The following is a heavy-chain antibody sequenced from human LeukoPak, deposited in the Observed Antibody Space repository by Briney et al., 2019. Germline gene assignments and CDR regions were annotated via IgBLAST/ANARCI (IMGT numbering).Heavy chain of an antibody. D-gene: IGHD6-19*01. CDR3: ARRRSGYSSGSFDY. V-gene: IGHV3-7*01. J-gene: IGHJ4*02. CDR1: GFTFSSYW. CDR2: IKQDGSEK. Sequence: GGSLRLSCAATGFTFSSYWMSWVRQAPGKGLEWVANIKQDGSEKYYVDSVKGRFTISRDNAKNSLYLQMNSLRAEDTAVYYCARRRSGYSSGSFDYWGQGTLVTVSS.